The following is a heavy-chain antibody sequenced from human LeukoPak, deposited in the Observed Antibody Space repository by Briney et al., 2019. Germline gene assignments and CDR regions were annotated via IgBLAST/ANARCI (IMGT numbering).Heavy chain of an antibody. Sequence: PGGSLRLSCAASGFTFSRYWMHWVRQAPGKGLVWFSRIDSDGTNRDYADSVKGRFTISRDNAKNTVYLQMNSLRDEDTAVYHCEGRATGLPEYWGQGSLVTVSS. D-gene: IGHD3-9*01. CDR3: EGRATGLPEY. V-gene: IGHV3-74*01. CDR2: IDSDGTNR. CDR1: GFTFSRYW. J-gene: IGHJ4*02.